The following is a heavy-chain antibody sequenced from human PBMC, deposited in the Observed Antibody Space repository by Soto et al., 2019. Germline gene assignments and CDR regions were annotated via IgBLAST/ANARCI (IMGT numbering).Heavy chain of an antibody. CDR1: GYTFTSYG. V-gene: IGHV1-18*01. Sequence: ASVKVSCKASGYTFTSYGISWVRQAPGQGLEWMGWISAYNGNTNYAQKLQGRVTMTTDTSTSTAYMELRSLRSDDTAVYYCARGIFEVVIIEGDLFDYWGQGTLVTVSS. J-gene: IGHJ4*02. CDR2: ISAYNGNT. CDR3: ARGIFEVVIIEGDLFDY. D-gene: IGHD3-3*01.